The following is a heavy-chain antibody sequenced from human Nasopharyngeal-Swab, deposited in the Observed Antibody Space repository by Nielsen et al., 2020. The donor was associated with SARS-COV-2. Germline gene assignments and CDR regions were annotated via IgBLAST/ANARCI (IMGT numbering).Heavy chain of an antibody. Sequence: GESLKISCAASGFTFSSYAMSWVRQPPGKGLEWVSTISGSGGRTYYADSVKGRFTISRDNSKNTLYLQMNSLRAEDTAVYYCAKKGQWFGESWTFDYWGQGTLVTVSS. V-gene: IGHV3-23*01. CDR1: GFTFSSYA. CDR3: AKKGQWFGESWTFDY. CDR2: ISGSGGRT. D-gene: IGHD3-10*01. J-gene: IGHJ4*02.